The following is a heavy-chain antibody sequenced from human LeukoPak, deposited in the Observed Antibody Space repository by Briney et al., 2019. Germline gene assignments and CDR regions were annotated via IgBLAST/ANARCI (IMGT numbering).Heavy chain of an antibody. J-gene: IGHJ4*02. Sequence: PGGSLRLSCAASGFTFNSYGMSWVRQAPGKGLEWVSAISGSGGSTYYADSVKGRFTISRDNSKNTLYLQMNSLTAEDTAMYYCLPLRGGVGDTGFLDYWGQGIPVTVSS. CDR3: LPLRGGVGDTGFLDY. V-gene: IGHV3-23*01. CDR2: ISGSGGST. D-gene: IGHD1-26*01. CDR1: GFTFNSYG.